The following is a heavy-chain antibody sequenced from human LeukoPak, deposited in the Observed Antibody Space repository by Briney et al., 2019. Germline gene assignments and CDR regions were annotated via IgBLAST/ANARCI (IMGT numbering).Heavy chain of an antibody. CDR1: GGSISSDSYY. CDR2: IYYSGTT. Sequence: SETLSLTCTVSGGSISSDSYYWGWIRQPPGKGLEWIATIYYSGTTYYNPSLTSRVTISVDTSKNQFSLKLSSVTAADTAVYYCARRRIAASGTLFDYWGQGTLVTVSS. D-gene: IGHD6-13*01. CDR3: ARRRIAASGTLFDY. J-gene: IGHJ4*02. V-gene: IGHV4-39*07.